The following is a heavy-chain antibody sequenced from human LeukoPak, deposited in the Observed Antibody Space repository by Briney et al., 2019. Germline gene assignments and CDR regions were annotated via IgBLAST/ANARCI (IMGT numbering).Heavy chain of an antibody. J-gene: IGHJ4*02. Sequence: ASVKVSCKASGYTFTGYYMHWVRQAPGQGLEWMGWINPNSGGTNYAQKFQGRVTMTRDTSISTAYMELSRLRSDDTAVYYCAREVVYATATPFDYWGQGTLVTVSS. CDR1: GYTFTGYY. CDR2: INPNSGGT. D-gene: IGHD2-8*02. V-gene: IGHV1-2*02. CDR3: AREVVYATATPFDY.